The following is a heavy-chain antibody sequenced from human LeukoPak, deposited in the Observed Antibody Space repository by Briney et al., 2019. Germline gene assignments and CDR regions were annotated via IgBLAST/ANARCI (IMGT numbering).Heavy chain of an antibody. Sequence: QPGGSLRLSRAASGFTFKNYWMHWVRQAPGTGLVWVSRIDHDGSGTSYADSVKGRFTVSRDNAKSTLYLQMNTLRAEDTAVYYCVRDLPQTGYSYDYWGQGTLVTVSS. CDR1: GFTFKNYW. J-gene: IGHJ4*02. CDR3: VRDLPQTGYSYDY. V-gene: IGHV3-74*01. CDR2: IDHDGSGT. D-gene: IGHD5-18*01.